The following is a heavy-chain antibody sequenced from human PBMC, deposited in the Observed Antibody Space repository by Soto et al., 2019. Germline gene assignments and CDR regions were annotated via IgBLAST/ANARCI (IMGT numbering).Heavy chain of an antibody. CDR1: GYSFTSYW. Sequence: PGESLKISCKGSGYSFTSYWIGWVRQMPGKGLKWMGIIYPGDSDTRYSPSFQGQVTISSDKSISTAYLQWSSLKASDIAMYYCARPFNSYYYYSSGKHDALVIWGQGTMVTDSS. D-gene: IGHD3-22*01. V-gene: IGHV5-51*01. CDR3: ARPFNSYYYYSSGKHDALVI. CDR2: IYPGDSDT. J-gene: IGHJ3*02.